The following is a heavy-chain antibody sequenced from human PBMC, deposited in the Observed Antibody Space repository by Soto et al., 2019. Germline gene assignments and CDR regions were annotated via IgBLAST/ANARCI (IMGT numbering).Heavy chain of an antibody. J-gene: IGHJ3*02. CDR1: GGSISSYY. CDR2: IYYSGST. V-gene: IGHV4-59*01. Sequence: SETLSLTCTVSGGSISSYYWSWIRQPPGKGLEWIGYIYYSGSTNYNPSLKSRVTTSVDTSKNQFSLKLSSVTAADTAVYYCARRWVEGYNRDDAFDIWGQGTMVTVSS. D-gene: IGHD5-12*01. CDR3: ARRWVEGYNRDDAFDI.